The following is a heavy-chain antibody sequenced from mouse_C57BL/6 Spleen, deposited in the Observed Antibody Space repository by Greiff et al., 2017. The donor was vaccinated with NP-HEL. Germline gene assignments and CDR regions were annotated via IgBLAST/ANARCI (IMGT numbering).Heavy chain of an antibody. CDR2: ISYSGST. D-gene: IGHD1-1*01. J-gene: IGHJ2*01. CDR1: GYSITSGYD. Sequence: EVQLQQSGPGMVKPSQSLSLTCTVTGYSITSGYDWHWIRHFPGNKLEWMGYISYSGSTNYNPSLKSRISITHDTSKNHFFLKLNSVTTEDTAPYYCARGGYYGSSPYFDYWGQGTTLTVSS. CDR3: ARGGYYGSSPYFDY. V-gene: IGHV3-1*01.